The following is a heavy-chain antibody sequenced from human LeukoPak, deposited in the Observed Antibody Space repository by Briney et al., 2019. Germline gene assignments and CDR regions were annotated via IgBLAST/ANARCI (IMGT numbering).Heavy chain of an antibody. J-gene: IGHJ6*03. CDR1: GGTFSSYA. V-gene: IGHV1-69*13. D-gene: IGHD5-12*01. Sequence: SVKVPCKAAGGTFSSYAISCVRQAPGQGLEWMGGIIPIFGTANYAQKFQGRVTITADESTSTAYMELSSLRSEDTAVYYCAGGYSGYEFYYYYYMDVWGKGTTVTISS. CDR3: AGGYSGYEFYYYYYMDV. CDR2: IIPIFGTA.